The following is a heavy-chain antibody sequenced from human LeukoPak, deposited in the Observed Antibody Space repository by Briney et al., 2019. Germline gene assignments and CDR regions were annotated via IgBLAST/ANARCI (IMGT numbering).Heavy chain of an antibody. CDR2: INHSGST. CDR1: GFTFSSYA. D-gene: IGHD5-18*01. V-gene: IGHV4-34*08. Sequence: PGGSLRLSCSASGFTFSSYAMNWVRQPPGKGLEWIGEINHSGSTNYNPSLKSRVTISVDTSKNQFSLKLSSVTAADTAVYYCATRGYSYGAFDYWGQGTLVTVSS. CDR3: ATRGYSYGAFDY. J-gene: IGHJ4*02.